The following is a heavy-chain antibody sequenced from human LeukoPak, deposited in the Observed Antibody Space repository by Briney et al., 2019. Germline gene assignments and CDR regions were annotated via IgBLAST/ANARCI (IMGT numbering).Heavy chain of an antibody. Sequence: GASVKVSCKSSGYTFTGYYVHWVRQAPGQGLEWMGWINSNSGGTKYAQKFQGRVTMTRDTSISTAYMELSRVRSDDTAVYFCARDQATVATPWWDHWGQGTLVTVSS. D-gene: IGHD4-23*01. CDR3: ARDQATVATPWWDH. CDR1: GYTFTGYY. CDR2: INSNSGGT. V-gene: IGHV1-2*02. J-gene: IGHJ4*02.